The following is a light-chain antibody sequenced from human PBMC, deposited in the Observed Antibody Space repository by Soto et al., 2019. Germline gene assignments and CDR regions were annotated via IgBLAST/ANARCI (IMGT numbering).Light chain of an antibody. Sequence: NFMLTQPHSVSESPGKTVTISCTRSSGSIDSGYVQWYQQRPGSAPTTVIYEDNQRPSGVPDRFSGSIDRSSNSASLTISVLMTEDEADYYCQSYHSSSPYVFGTGTKLTVL. V-gene: IGLV6-57*03. CDR3: QSYHSSSPYV. CDR1: SGSIDSGY. J-gene: IGLJ1*01. CDR2: EDN.